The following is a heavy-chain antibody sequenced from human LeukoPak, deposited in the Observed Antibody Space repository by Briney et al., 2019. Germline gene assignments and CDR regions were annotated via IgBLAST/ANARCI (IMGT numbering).Heavy chain of an antibody. J-gene: IGHJ4*02. CDR1: GGSFSGYY. D-gene: IGHD1-26*01. CDR2: INHSGST. CDR3: ARYYFEWELGIFDY. Sequence: SETLSLTCAVYGGSFSGYYWSWIRQPPGKGLEWIGEINHSGSTNYNPSLKSRVTISVDTSKNQFSLKLSSVTAADTAVYYCARYYFEWELGIFDYWGQGTLVIVSS. V-gene: IGHV4-34*01.